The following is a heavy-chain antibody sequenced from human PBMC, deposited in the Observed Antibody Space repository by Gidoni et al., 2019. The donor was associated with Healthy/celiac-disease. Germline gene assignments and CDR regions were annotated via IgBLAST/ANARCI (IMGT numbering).Heavy chain of an antibody. CDR2: IKPDGSEK. CDR1: GFTFSSYW. V-gene: IGHV3-7*03. CDR3: ASGSSSFYYGGHQY. Sequence: EVQLVESGGGLVQPGGSLRLSFAASGFTFSSYWMTWVRQAPGKGVEWVAKIKPDGSEKYYVDFVKGRCTISRDNAKNSLYLQMNSLRAEDTAVYYCASGSSSFYYGGHQYGGQGTLVTVSS. J-gene: IGHJ4*02. D-gene: IGHD2-2*01.